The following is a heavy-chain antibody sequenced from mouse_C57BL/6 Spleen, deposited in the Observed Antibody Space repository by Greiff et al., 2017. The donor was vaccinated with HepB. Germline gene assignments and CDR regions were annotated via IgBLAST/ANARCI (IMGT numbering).Heavy chain of an antibody. V-gene: IGHV1-55*01. D-gene: IGHD1-1*01. CDR3: ARRDYGSSRWYFDV. Sequence: VQLQQPGAELVKPGASVKMSCKASGYTFTSYWITWVKQRPGQGLEWIGDIDPGSGSTNYNEKFKSKDTLTVDTSSSTAYMQLSSLTSEDSAVYYCARRDYGSSRWYFDVWGTGTTVTVSS. CDR2: IDPGSGST. CDR1: GYTFTSYW. J-gene: IGHJ1*03.